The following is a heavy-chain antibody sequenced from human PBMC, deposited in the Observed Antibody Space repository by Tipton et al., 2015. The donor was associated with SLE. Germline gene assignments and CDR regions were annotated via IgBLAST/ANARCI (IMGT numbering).Heavy chain of an antibody. CDR2: IGKGGDT. Sequence: SLRLSCAASGFIFSNNDIHWLRQPTGEGVEWVAGIGKGGDTYYSGSVKGRFTISRENAKNFVYLQMNSLRVGDTAVYYCTRGASGWDYWGQGTLVTVSS. CDR1: GFIFSNND. D-gene: IGHD6-25*01. J-gene: IGHJ4*02. CDR3: TRGASGWDY. V-gene: IGHV3-13*01.